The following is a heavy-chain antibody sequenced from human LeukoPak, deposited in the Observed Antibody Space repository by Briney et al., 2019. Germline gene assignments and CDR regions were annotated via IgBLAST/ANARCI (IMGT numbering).Heavy chain of an antibody. CDR1: GYTFTNYF. CDR2: INPTGGGT. V-gene: IGHV1-46*01. Sequence: ASVKASCKASGYTFTNYFMHWVRQVPGQGLEWMGVINPTGGGTTYAQRFQGRVTMTRDTSTSTVYMELSSLRSEDTAVYYCARVSSGWGYYFDYWGQGTLVTVSS. J-gene: IGHJ4*02. D-gene: IGHD6-19*01. CDR3: ARVSSGWGYYFDY.